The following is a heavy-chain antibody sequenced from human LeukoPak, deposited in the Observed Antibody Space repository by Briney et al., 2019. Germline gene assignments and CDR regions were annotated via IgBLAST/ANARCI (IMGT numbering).Heavy chain of an antibody. Sequence: GGSLRLSCAASGFTFTNYWMSWVRQAPGKGLELVANIKQDRSEKYYVDSVKGRFTISRDNAKNSLYLQMNSLRAEDTAIYYCATYRQVLLPFESWGQGTLVTVSS. CDR1: GFTFTNYW. V-gene: IGHV3-7*03. D-gene: IGHD2-8*02. CDR2: IKQDRSEK. J-gene: IGHJ4*02. CDR3: ATYRQVLLPFES.